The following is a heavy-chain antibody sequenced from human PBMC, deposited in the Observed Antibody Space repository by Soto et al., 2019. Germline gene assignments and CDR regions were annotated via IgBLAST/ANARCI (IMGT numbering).Heavy chain of an antibody. V-gene: IGHV3-66*01. D-gene: IGHD4-17*01. CDR1: GFTVSSNY. J-gene: IGHJ3*02. CDR2: IYSGGST. Sequence: GGSLRLSCAASGFTVSSNYMSWVRQAPGKGLEWVSVIYSGGSTYYTDSVKGRFTISRDNSKNTLYLQMNSLRAEDTAVYYCARGLVYGDYAFDIWGQGTMVTVSS. CDR3: ARGLVYGDYAFDI.